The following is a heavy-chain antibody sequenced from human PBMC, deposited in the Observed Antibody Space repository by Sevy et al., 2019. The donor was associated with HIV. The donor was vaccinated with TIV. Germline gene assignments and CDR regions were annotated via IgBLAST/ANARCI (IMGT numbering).Heavy chain of an antibody. Sequence: GGSLRISCAASGFNFSGAAMFWVRQASGKGLEWLGRIRSKAKNYATVYGASVKGRVIISRHDSKNTTYLQMNSLKTEDTAIYGGTAGDLGRFDYWGRGSLVTVSS. CDR2: IRSKAKNYAT. D-gene: IGHD3-16*01. J-gene: IGHJ4*02. CDR3: TAGDLGRFDY. V-gene: IGHV3-73*01. CDR1: GFNFSGAA.